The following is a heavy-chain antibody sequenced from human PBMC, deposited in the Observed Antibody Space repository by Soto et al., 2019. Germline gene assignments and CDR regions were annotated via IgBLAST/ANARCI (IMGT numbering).Heavy chain of an antibody. CDR2: IYHSGST. CDR1: GGSSSSSNW. J-gene: IGHJ3*02. Sequence: SETLSLTCAVSGGSSSSSNWWSWVRQPPGKGLEWIGEIYHSGSTNYNPSLKSRVTISVDKSKNQFSLKLSSVTAADTAVYYCARDSSSPPGAFDICGQGTMVTASS. CDR3: ARDSSSPPGAFDI. D-gene: IGHD6-6*01. V-gene: IGHV4-4*02.